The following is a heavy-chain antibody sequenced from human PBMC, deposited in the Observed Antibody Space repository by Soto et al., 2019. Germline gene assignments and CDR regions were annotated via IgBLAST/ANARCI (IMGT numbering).Heavy chain of an antibody. J-gene: IGHJ6*02. CDR3: AKSHSSAAVYYYYYGMDV. CDR2: ISGSGESA. V-gene: IGHV3-23*01. D-gene: IGHD6-25*01. Sequence: GGSLRLSCAASGFAFVHYALTWVRQAPGKGLEWVADISGSGESAFYADSVKGRFTISRDNSKNMAYMELNSLRAEDTAVYYCAKSHSSAAVYYYYYGMDVWGQGTTVTVSS. CDR1: GFAFVHYA.